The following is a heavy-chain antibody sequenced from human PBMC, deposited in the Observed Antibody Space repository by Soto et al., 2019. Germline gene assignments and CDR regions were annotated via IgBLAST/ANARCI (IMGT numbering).Heavy chain of an antibody. CDR1: GGTFSTST. CDR3: ARDSPIGSTFSGYDAIDS. D-gene: IGHD5-12*01. CDR2: TIPLLNVA. J-gene: IGHJ4*02. V-gene: IGHV1-69*04. Sequence: SVKVSCKASGGTFSTSTFTWVRQAPGQGLEWMGRTIPLLNVADYAQDYQGRLKITADKSTSTTYMELTSLTSKDTAVYYCARDSPIGSTFSGYDAIDSWGQGALVTVSS.